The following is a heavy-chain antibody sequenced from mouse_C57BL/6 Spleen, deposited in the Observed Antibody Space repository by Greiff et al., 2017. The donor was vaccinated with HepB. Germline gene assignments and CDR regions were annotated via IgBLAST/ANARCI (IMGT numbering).Heavy chain of an antibody. CDR2: IDPNSGGT. V-gene: IGHV1-72*01. J-gene: IGHJ4*01. Sequence: QVQLKQPGAELVKPGASVKLSCKASGYTFTSYWMHWVKQRPGRGLEWIGRIDPNSGGTKYNEKFKSKATLTVDKPSSTAYMQLSSLTSEDSAVYYCASYDGYYLYAMDYWGQGTSVTVSS. D-gene: IGHD2-3*01. CDR3: ASYDGYYLYAMDY. CDR1: GYTFTSYW.